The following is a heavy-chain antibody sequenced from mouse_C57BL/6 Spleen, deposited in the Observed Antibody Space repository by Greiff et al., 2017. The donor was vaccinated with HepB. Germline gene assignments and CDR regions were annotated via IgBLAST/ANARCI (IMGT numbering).Heavy chain of an antibody. J-gene: IGHJ2*01. CDR2: INPNNGGT. Sequence: VQLQQSGPELVKPGASVKISCKASGYTFTDYYMNWVKQSHGKSLEWIGDINPNNGGTSYNQKFKGKATLTADKSSSTAYMQLSSLTSEDSAVYFCARLYGSSYDYFDYWGQGTTLTVSS. D-gene: IGHD1-1*01. V-gene: IGHV1-26*01. CDR1: GYTFTDYY. CDR3: ARLYGSSYDYFDY.